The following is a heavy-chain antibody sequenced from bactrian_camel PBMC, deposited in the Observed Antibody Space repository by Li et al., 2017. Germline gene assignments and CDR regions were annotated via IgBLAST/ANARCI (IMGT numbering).Heavy chain of an antibody. CDR3: VTGPMTWPPLREYAD. J-gene: IGHJ4*01. D-gene: IGHD1*01. CDR1: GISVSTYY. CDR2: ISRTGYMT. Sequence: HVQLVESGGNVVQPGGSLRLSCTASGISVSTYYSTWVRQAPGKGPEWVSSISRTGYMTDYSSSAKGRFTISRDDAKNTVYLQMDSLQPEDMAVYYCVTGPMTWPPLREYADWGQGTQVTVS. V-gene: IGHV3-2*01.